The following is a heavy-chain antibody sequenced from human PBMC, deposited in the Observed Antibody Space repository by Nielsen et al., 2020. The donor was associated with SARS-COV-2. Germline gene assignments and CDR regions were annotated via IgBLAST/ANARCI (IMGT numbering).Heavy chain of an antibody. CDR2: ISYDGSNK. Sequence: GESLKISCAASGFTFSSYGMHWVRQAPGKGLEWVAVISYDGSNKYYADSVKGRFTISRDNSKNTLYLQINSLRAEDTAVYYCAKDNGKIVATIYYYYGMDVWGQGTTVTVSS. CDR3: AKDNGKIVATIYYYYGMDV. J-gene: IGHJ6*02. CDR1: GFTFSSYG. D-gene: IGHD5-12*01. V-gene: IGHV3-30*18.